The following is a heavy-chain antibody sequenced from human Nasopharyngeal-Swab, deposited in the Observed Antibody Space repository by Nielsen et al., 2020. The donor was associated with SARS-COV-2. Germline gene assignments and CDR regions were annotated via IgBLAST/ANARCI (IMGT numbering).Heavy chain of an antibody. J-gene: IGHJ6*03. Sequence: WIRQPPGKGLVWVSRINSDGSSTSYADSVKGRFTISRDNAKNTLYLQMNSLRAEDTAVYYCARNSRYYYDSSGYYYAPYYYYYMDVWGKGTTVTVSS. CDR2: INSDGSST. D-gene: IGHD3-22*01. CDR3: ARNSRYYYDSSGYYYAPYYYYYMDV. V-gene: IGHV3-74*01.